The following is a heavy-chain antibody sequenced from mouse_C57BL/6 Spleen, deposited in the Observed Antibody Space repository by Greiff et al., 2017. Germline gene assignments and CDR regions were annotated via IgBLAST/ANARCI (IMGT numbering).Heavy chain of an antibody. CDR2: ISSGSSTI. CDR3: ARPYGTSYWYFDV. J-gene: IGHJ1*03. V-gene: IGHV5-17*01. D-gene: IGHD2-1*01. Sequence: DVKLVESGGGLVKPGGSLKLSCAASGFTFSDYGMHWVRQAPEKGLEWVAYISSGSSTIYYADTVKGRFTISRDNAKNTLFLQMTSLRSEDTAMYYCARPYGTSYWYFDVWGTGTTVTVSS. CDR1: GFTFSDYG.